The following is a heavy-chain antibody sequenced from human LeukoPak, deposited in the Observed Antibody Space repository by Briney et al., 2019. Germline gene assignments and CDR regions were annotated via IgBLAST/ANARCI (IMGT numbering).Heavy chain of an antibody. D-gene: IGHD1-26*01. V-gene: IGHV3-53*01. CDR1: GFTVSSNY. J-gene: IGHJ4*02. CDR3: ARDEWEEHDYGDY. CDR2: IYSGGST. Sequence: GGSLRLSCAASGFTVSSNYMSWVRQAPGKGLEWVSVIYSGGSTYYADSVKGRFTISRDNSKNTLYLQMNSLRAEDTAVYYCARDEWEEHDYGDYWGQGTLVTVSS.